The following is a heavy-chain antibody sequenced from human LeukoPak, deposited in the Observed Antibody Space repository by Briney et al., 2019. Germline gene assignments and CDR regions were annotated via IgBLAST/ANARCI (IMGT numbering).Heavy chain of an antibody. J-gene: IGHJ5*02. CDR2: INHSGST. D-gene: IGHD4-17*01. V-gene: IGHV4-34*01. CDR3: ARHGDYDWFDP. Sequence: SETLSLTCDVYGGSFSGYYWGWIRRPPGKGLEWIGEINHSGSTNYNPSLKSRVTISVDTSKNQISLKLSSVTAADTAVYYCARHGDYDWFDPWGQGTLVTVSS. CDR1: GGSFSGYY.